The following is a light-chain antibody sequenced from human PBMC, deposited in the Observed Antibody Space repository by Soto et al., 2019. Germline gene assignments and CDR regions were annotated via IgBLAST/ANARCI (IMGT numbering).Light chain of an antibody. Sequence: QSALTQPASVSGAPGQSITISCTGTSSDVGAYNYVHWYQQHPGKAPKLIIYDVSNRPSGVSDRFSGSKSGNPASLTIPGHQAEDESDYSYNKYPTISLLFGGGTKLTVL. J-gene: IGLJ2*01. V-gene: IGLV2-14*03. CDR3: NKYPTISLL. CDR2: DVS. CDR1: SSDVGAYNY.